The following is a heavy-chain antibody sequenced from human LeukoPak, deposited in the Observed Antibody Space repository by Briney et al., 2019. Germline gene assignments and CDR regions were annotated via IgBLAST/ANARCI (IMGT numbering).Heavy chain of an antibody. J-gene: IGHJ4*02. V-gene: IGHV5-51*01. CDR1: GYSFTSYL. Sequence: GESLKISCKGSGYSFTSYLIGWGRQMPGKGLELMGIIDPGDSDTRYSPSFQGQVTISADKSISTAYLQGSILKASDTAMYYCPRLVYYTVTTNFDYWGQGTLVTVSS. CDR3: PRLVYYTVTTNFDY. D-gene: IGHD4-17*01. CDR2: IDPGDSDT.